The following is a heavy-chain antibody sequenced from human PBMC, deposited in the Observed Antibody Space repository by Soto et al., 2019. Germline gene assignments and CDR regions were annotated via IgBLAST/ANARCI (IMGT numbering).Heavy chain of an antibody. CDR3: ARDGNFAFRGYSFGFDF. CDR2: MNLDTGGT. Sequence: ASVKVSCRASGYRFTTFYIHWVRQAPGQGLEWMGRMNLDTGGTTYAQKFQGRVTMTRDTSISTAYMEVTNLKSDDTAIYYCARDGNFAFRGYSFGFDFWGQGTLVTVSS. V-gene: IGHV1-2*06. J-gene: IGHJ4*02. CDR1: GYRFTTFY. D-gene: IGHD5-18*01.